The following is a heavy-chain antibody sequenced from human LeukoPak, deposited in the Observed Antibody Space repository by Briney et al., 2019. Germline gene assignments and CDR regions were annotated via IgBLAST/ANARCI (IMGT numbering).Heavy chain of an antibody. CDR3: ASSLERITIFGVVPDAFDI. Sequence: PSQTPSLICTVSGGSISSGGYYWSWLRQPPGKGLEWIGYIYHSGSTYYNPSLKSRVTISVDRSKNQFSLKLSSVTAADTAVYYCASSLERITIFGVVPDAFDIWGQGTMVTVSS. V-gene: IGHV4-30-2*01. CDR1: GGSISSGGYY. CDR2: IYHSGST. D-gene: IGHD3-3*01. J-gene: IGHJ3*02.